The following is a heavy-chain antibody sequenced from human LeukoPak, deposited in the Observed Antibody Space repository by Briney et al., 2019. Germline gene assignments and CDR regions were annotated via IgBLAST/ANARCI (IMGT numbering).Heavy chain of an antibody. CDR3: ARVPNYSNYPYYYYYYMDV. CDR2: INHSGST. CDR1: GGSFSGYY. Sequence: KPSETLSLTCAVYGGSFSGYYWSWIRQPPGKGLEWIGEINHSGSTNYNPSLKSRVTISVDTSKNQFSLKLSSVTAADTAVYYCARVPNYSNYPYYYYYYMDVWGKGTTVTVSS. J-gene: IGHJ6*03. D-gene: IGHD4-11*01. V-gene: IGHV4-34*01.